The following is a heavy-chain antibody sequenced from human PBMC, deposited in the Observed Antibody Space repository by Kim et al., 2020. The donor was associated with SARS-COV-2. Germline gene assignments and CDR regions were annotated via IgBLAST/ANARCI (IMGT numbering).Heavy chain of an antibody. Sequence: SETLSLTCTVSGGSISSGDYYWSWIRQPPGKGLEWIGYIYYSGSTYYNPSLKSRVTISVDTSKNQFSLKLSSVTAADTAVYYCAVSGYSYGYFPYYFDYWGQGTLVTVSS. CDR1: GGSISSGDYY. CDR3: AVSGYSYGYFPYYFDY. J-gene: IGHJ4*02. V-gene: IGHV4-30-4*01. CDR2: IYYSGST. D-gene: IGHD5-18*01.